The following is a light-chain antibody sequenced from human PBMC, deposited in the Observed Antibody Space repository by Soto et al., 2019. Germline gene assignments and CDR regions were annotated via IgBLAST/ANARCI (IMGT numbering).Light chain of an antibody. CDR3: QQYENRPT. CDR1: QNINNY. Sequence: DSQMTKSPTSLSWSXGDRVTITCQASQNINNYLNWYQQKPGRAPKLLIYDASNLEAGVPSRFRGSGSGTDFTFTISRLQPEDIATYYCQQYENRPTFGQGTRLEIK. J-gene: IGKJ5*01. CDR2: DAS. V-gene: IGKV1-33*01.